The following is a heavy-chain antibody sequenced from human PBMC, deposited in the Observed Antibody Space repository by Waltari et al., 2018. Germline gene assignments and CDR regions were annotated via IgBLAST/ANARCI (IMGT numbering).Heavy chain of an antibody. CDR1: GFSFNNYA. V-gene: IGHV3-33*06. J-gene: IGHJ4*02. CDR2: VWHDGSYK. Sequence: QVHLVESGGGVVQPGGSLRLSCAASGFSFNNYAMHWVRQAPGKGFVWVGVVWHDGSYKFYADCVKGRFTISRDNSKNTLYFQMNSLRAEDTAMYYCAKDGSASRLVRYYLDHWGPGTLVTVSS. D-gene: IGHD2-8*02. CDR3: AKDGSASRLVRYYLDH.